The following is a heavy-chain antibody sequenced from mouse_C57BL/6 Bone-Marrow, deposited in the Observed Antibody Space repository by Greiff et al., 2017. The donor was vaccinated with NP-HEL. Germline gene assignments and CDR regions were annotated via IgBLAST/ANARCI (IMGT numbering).Heavy chain of an antibody. CDR3: AISGTTVVATRYFDV. CDR1: GYTFTNYW. V-gene: IGHV1-63*01. CDR2: IYPGGGYT. Sequence: QVQLQQSGAELVRPGTSVKMSCKASGYTFTNYWIGWAKQRPGHGLEWIGVIYPGGGYTNYNEKFKGKATLTADKSSSTAYMQFSSMTSEDSAIYYCAISGTTVVATRYFDVWGTGTTVTVSS. D-gene: IGHD1-1*01. J-gene: IGHJ1*03.